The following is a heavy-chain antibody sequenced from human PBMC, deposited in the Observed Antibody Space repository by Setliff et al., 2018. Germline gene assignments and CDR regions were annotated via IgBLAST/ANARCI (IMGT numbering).Heavy chain of an antibody. CDR1: GFTFSSYA. J-gene: IGHJ4*02. CDR3: TADPRDYYFDY. V-gene: IGHV3-15*01. CDR2: IKRKTDGGTT. D-gene: IGHD2-21*01. Sequence: GGSLRLSCAASGFTFSSYAMSWVRQAPGKGLEWVGHIKRKTDGGTTDYAAPVKGRFTISIDDAKTTLYLQMNSLKTEDTAVYYCTADPRDYYFDYWGQGTLVTVSS.